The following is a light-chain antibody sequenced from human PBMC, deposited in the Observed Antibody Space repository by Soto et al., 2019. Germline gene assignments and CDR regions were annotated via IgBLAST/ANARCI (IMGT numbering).Light chain of an antibody. CDR1: QSVSSY. Sequence: EIVLTQSPATLSLSPGERATLSCRASQSVSSYLAWYQQKPGRAPRLLIYDASNRATGIPARFSGSGARTDFTLTISSLEPEDFAVYYCQQRSNWLTFGGGTKVEIK. CDR3: QQRSNWLT. CDR2: DAS. V-gene: IGKV3-11*01. J-gene: IGKJ4*01.